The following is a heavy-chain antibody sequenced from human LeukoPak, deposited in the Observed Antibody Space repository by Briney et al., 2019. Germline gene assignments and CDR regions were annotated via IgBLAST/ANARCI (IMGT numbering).Heavy chain of an antibody. D-gene: IGHD2-2*01. CDR1: GGTFSSYA. J-gene: IGHJ4*02. CDR3: ARTVVVPAAIVGVGSFDY. CDR2: IIPIFGTA. V-gene: IGHV1-69*06. Sequence: SVKVSCKASGGTFSSYAISWVRQAPGQGLEWMGGIIPIFGTANYAQKFQGRVTITADKSTSTAYMELSSLRSEDTAVYYCARTVVVPAAIVGVGSFDYWGQGTLVAVSS.